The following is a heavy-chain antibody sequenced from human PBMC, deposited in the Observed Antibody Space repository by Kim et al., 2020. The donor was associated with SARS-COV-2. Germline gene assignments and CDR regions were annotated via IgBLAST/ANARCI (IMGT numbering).Heavy chain of an antibody. Sequence: DSVKGRFTISRDNAKNSLYLQMNSLRDEDTAVYYCARDDVSYGSGSYYDYWGQGTLVTVSS. V-gene: IGHV3-48*02. J-gene: IGHJ4*02. CDR3: ARDDVSYGSGSYYDY. D-gene: IGHD3-10*01.